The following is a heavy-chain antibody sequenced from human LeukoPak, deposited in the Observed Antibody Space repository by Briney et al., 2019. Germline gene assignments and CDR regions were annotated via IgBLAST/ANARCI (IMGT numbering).Heavy chain of an antibody. J-gene: IGHJ4*02. CDR2: IEDDGSER. V-gene: IGHV3-7*01. D-gene: IGHD3-3*01. CDR1: GFTFDDYA. CDR3: ARAGTIFGVVIISYYFDY. Sequence: PGGSLRLSCAASGFTFDDYAMHWVRQAPGKGPEWVATIEDDGSERYYVDSVKGRFTISRDNSKNTLYLQMNSLRAEDTAVYYCARAGTIFGVVIISYYFDYRGQGTLVTVSS.